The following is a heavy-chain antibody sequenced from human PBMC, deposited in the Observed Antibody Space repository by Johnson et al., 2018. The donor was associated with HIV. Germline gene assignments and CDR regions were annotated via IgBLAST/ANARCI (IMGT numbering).Heavy chain of an antibody. CDR1: GFTFNNYA. D-gene: IGHD1-26*01. CDR3: AKDLIELQGAFDI. J-gene: IGHJ3*02. CDR2: ISWNSGRI. Sequence: VQLVESGGGLVQPGGSLRLSCSASGFTFNNYAMNWVRQVPGKGLEWVSGISWNSGRIGHADSVKGRFTISRDNAKNSLHLQMNSLRPEDTAVYYCAKDLIELQGAFDIWGQGTMVTVSS. V-gene: IGHV3-9*01.